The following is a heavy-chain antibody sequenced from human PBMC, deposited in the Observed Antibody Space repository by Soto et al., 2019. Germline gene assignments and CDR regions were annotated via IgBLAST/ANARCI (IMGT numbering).Heavy chain of an antibody. Sequence: QVQLVQSGAEVKKPGSSVKVSCKASGGTFSSYAISWVRQAPGQGLEWMGGIIPIFGTANYAQKFQGRVTITADESTSTAYMELSSLRSEDTAVYYCANARGVRGVMSIVSWFDPWGQGTLVTVSS. CDR2: IIPIFGTA. V-gene: IGHV1-69*01. CDR1: GGTFSSYA. J-gene: IGHJ5*02. D-gene: IGHD3-10*01. CDR3: ANARGVRGVMSIVSWFDP.